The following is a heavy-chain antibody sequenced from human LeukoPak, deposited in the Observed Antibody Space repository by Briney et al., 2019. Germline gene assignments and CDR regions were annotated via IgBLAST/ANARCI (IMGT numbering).Heavy chain of an antibody. CDR1: GFTFSSYG. CDR3: ARVGSSGYFDY. V-gene: IGHV3-33*01. CDR2: IWYDGSNR. Sequence: GRSLRLSCAASGFTFSSYGMHWVRQAPGKGLDWVAVIWYDGSNRYYADSVKGRFTISRDNSKSTLYLQMNSLSAEDTAVYYCARVGSSGYFDYWGRGTLVTVSS. D-gene: IGHD3-22*01. J-gene: IGHJ4*02.